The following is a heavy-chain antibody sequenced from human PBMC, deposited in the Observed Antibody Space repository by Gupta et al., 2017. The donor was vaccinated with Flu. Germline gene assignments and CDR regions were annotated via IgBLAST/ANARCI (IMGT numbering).Heavy chain of an antibody. CDR2: ISYSGGS. Sequence: LQLQASGPGLGKPSETLSLTCTGSGGSISSSTYYWGCIRQPPGKALGWIGSISYSGGSYYNPSLKSRVTISVDTSRNQFSLKLSSVTAADTAVYYCSRTYSSGWDFDYWGQGNLVTVSS. CDR1: GGSISSSTYY. V-gene: IGHV4-39*01. J-gene: IGHJ4*02. CDR3: SRTYSSGWDFDY. D-gene: IGHD6-19*01.